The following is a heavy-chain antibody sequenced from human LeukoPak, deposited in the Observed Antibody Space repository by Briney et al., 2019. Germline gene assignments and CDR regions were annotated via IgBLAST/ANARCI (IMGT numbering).Heavy chain of an antibody. J-gene: IGHJ3*02. CDR1: GFTFCSYG. CDR3: AKRQPMVRGVITFADAFDI. Sequence: PGGSLRLSCAASGFTFCSYGMHWVRQAPGKGLEWVAFIRYDGSNKYYADSVKGRFTISRDNSKNTLYLQMNSLRAEDTAVYYCAKRQPMVRGVITFADAFDIWGQGTMVTVSS. D-gene: IGHD3-10*01. CDR2: IRYDGSNK. V-gene: IGHV3-30*02.